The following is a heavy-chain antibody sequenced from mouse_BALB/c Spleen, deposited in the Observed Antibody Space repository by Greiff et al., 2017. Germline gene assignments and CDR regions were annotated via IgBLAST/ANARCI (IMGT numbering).Heavy chain of an antibody. Sequence: DVMLVESGGGLVKPGGSLKLSCAASGFTFSDYYMYWVRQTPEKRLEWVATISDGGSYTYYPDSVKGRFTISRDNAKNNLYLQMSSLKSEDTAMYYCARALYDGYPLYAMDYWGQGTSVTVSS. J-gene: IGHJ4*01. D-gene: IGHD2-3*01. CDR3: ARALYDGYPLYAMDY. V-gene: IGHV5-4*02. CDR2: ISDGGSYT. CDR1: GFTFSDYY.